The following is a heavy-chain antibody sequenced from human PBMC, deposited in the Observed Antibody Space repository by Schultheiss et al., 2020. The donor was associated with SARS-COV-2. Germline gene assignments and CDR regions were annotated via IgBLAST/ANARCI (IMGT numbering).Heavy chain of an antibody. V-gene: IGHV4-59*12. J-gene: IGHJ5*02. D-gene: IGHD4-17*01. Sequence: SETLSLTCTVSGGSISSYYWSWIRQHPGKGLEWIGYIYYSGSTYYNPSLKSRVTISVDTSKNQFSLKLSSVTAADTAVYYCARENSTVHDYGDYAGSFDPWGQGNLVTVSS. CDR3: ARENSTVHDYGDYAGSFDP. CDR2: IYYSGST. CDR1: GGSISSYY.